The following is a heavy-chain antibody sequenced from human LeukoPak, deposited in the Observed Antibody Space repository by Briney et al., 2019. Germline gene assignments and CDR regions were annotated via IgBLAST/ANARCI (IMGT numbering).Heavy chain of an antibody. CDR1: GFTFITYA. J-gene: IGHJ3*02. CDR3: ARVNQVYDSSGYYPSVAFDI. Sequence: GGSLRLSCAASGFTFITYAMTWVRQAPGKGLEWVPSISNSGGSTYYADSVRGRFTISRDNSKNTLYLQMNSLRADDTAVYYCARVNQVYDSSGYYPSVAFDIWGQGTMVTVSS. CDR2: ISNSGGST. V-gene: IGHV3-23*01. D-gene: IGHD3-22*01.